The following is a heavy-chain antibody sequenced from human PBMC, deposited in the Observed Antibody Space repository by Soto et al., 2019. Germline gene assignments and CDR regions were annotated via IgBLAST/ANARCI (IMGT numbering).Heavy chain of an antibody. V-gene: IGHV3-33*01. D-gene: IGHD6-6*01. CDR1: GFTFSSYG. CDR2: IWYDGSNK. CDR3: ASGYRAARPHWFDP. J-gene: IGHJ5*02. Sequence: QVQLVESGGGVVQPGRSLRLSCAASGFTFSSYGMHWVRQAPGKGLEWVAVIWYDGSNKYYADSVKGRFTISRDNSKNTLYLQMNSLRAEDTAVYYCASGYRAARPHWFDPWGQGTLVTVSS.